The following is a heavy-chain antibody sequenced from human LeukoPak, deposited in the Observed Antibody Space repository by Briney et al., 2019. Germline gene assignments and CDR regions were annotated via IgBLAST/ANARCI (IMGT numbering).Heavy chain of an antibody. CDR2: INPSGGST. CDR1: GYTFTSYY. J-gene: IGHJ4*02. Sequence: ASVKVSCKASGYTFTSYYLHWVRQAPGQGLEWMGIINPSGGSTTYAQKFQGRVTVTRDTSTSTVYMELSSLRSEDTAVYYCAREGAKARSGVNFDYWGQGTLVTVPS. CDR3: AREGAKARSGVNFDY. V-gene: IGHV1-46*01. D-gene: IGHD2-15*01.